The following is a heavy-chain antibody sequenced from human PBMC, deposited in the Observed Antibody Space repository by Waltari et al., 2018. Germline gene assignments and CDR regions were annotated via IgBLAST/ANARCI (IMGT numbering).Heavy chain of an antibody. V-gene: IGHV3-23*01. D-gene: IGHD6-13*01. J-gene: IGHJ4*02. Sequence: EVQLLESGGGLVQPGGSLRLSCVASGLTLSSYTMRWVRQAPGKGLEWVSSIGGSGISTYYADSVKGRFTISRDNSKDTLYLQINSLRAEDTAVYYCAKDIAPAGTRYFDYWGQGTLVTVSS. CDR3: AKDIAPAGTRYFDY. CDR2: IGGSGIST. CDR1: GLTLSSYT.